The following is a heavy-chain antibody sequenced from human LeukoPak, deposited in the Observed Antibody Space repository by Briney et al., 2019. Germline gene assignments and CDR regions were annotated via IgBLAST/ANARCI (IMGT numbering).Heavy chain of an antibody. CDR2: ISSSGSII. Sequence: GGSLRLSCAASGFTFSSYEMNWVRQAPGKGLEWVSYISSSGSIIYYADSVKGRFTISRDNAKNSLYLQMNSLRAEDTAVYYCARDLRGSYSIYYYYYMDVWGKGTTVTVSS. J-gene: IGHJ6*03. CDR3: ARDLRGSYSIYYYYYMDV. D-gene: IGHD1-26*01. V-gene: IGHV3-48*03. CDR1: GFTFSSYE.